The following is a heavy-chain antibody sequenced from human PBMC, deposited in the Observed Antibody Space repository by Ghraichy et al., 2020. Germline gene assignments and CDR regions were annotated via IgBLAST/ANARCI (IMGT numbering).Heavy chain of an antibody. CDR2: INHSGST. CDR1: GGSFSGYY. CDR3: ARAIVDTAMVTIDP. Sequence: GSLRLSCAVYGGSFSGYYWSWIRQPPGKGLEWIGEINHSGSTNYNPSLKSRVTISVDTSKNQFSLKLSSVTAADTAVYYCARAIVDTAMVTIDPWGQGTLVTVSS. J-gene: IGHJ5*02. D-gene: IGHD5-18*01. V-gene: IGHV4-34*01.